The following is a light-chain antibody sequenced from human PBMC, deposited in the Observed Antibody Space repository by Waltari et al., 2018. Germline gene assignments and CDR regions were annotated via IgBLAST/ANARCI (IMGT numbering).Light chain of an antibody. Sequence: QSALTQPPSASGSPGQSVTISCTGTSSDVGNYKYVPWYQQHPGKAPKLMIYEVSKRPSGVPDRFSGSKSGNTASLIVSGLQAEDEADYYCNSYAGSNNWVFGGGTK. V-gene: IGLV2-8*01. J-gene: IGLJ3*02. CDR2: EVS. CDR3: NSYAGSNNWV. CDR1: SSDVGNYKY.